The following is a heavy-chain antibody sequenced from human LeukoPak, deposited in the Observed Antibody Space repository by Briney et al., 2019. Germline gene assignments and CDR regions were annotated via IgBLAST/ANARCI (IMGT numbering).Heavy chain of an antibody. D-gene: IGHD3-22*01. J-gene: IGHJ4*02. Sequence: SQTLSLTCTVSGGSISSGGYYWSWIRQHPGKGLEWIGYIYYSGSTYYNPSLKSRVTISVDTSKNQFSLKLSSVTAADTAVYYCARAPYYDSSGYHEAPISIDYWGQGTLVTVSS. CDR2: IYYSGST. CDR3: ARAPYYDSSGYHEAPISIDY. CDR1: GGSISSGGYY. V-gene: IGHV4-31*03.